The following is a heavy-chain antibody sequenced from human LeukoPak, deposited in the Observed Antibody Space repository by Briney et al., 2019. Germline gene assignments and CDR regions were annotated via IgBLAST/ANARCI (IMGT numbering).Heavy chain of an antibody. CDR3: ARGLTRSDY. Sequence: GGSLRLSCAASGFTFSSYWMSWVRQSPGKGLEWVANIKEDESQKYYVDSVKGRFTISRDNAKNSLYLQMNSLRGEDTAVYYCARGLTRSDYWGQGTLVTVSS. J-gene: IGHJ4*02. V-gene: IGHV3-7*04. CDR2: IKEDESQK. CDR1: GFTFSSYW.